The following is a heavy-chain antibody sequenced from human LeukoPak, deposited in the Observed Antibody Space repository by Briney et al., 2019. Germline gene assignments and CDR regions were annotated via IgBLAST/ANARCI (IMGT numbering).Heavy chain of an antibody. CDR3: ATQPCSGGRCYLLH. Sequence: PGGSLRLSCAASGLTFRNYGMHWVRQAPGKGLEWVAVISFDGSDKFYADSVKGRFTISRDNSKNTLYLQLNSPRAEDTAVYYCATQPCSGGRCYLLHWGQGTLVTVSS. CDR2: ISFDGSDK. D-gene: IGHD2-15*01. V-gene: IGHV3-30*19. CDR1: GLTFRNYG. J-gene: IGHJ4*02.